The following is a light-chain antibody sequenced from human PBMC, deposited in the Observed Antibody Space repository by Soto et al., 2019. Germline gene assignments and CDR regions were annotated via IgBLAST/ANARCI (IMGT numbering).Light chain of an antibody. CDR3: QQYGSSPTWT. Sequence: EIVLTQSPGILSLSPGERATLSCRASQSVSNDFLAWYQQKPGQAPRLLIYGASTRATGIPDRFSGSGSGTDFTLTISRLEPEDFAVYYCQQYGSSPTWTFGQGTKVEIK. CDR2: GAS. V-gene: IGKV3-20*01. CDR1: QSVSNDF. J-gene: IGKJ1*01.